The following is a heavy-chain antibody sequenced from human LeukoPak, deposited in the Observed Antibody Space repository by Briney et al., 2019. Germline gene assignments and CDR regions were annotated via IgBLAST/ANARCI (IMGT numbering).Heavy chain of an antibody. Sequence: GGSLRLSCAASGFTFSSYAMSWVRQAPGKGLEWVSAISGSGGSTYYADSVKGRFTISRDNSKNTLYLQMNSLRAEDRAVYSCAKDPHFGYFDCWGQGTLVTVSS. V-gene: IGHV3-23*01. CDR1: GFTFSSYA. CDR3: AKDPHFGYFDC. CDR2: ISGSGGST. J-gene: IGHJ4*02. D-gene: IGHD3-3*01.